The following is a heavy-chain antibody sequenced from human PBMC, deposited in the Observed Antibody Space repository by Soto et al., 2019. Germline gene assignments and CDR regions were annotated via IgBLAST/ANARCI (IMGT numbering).Heavy chain of an antibody. CDR1: GASISSYC. CDR3: EREAGPDRGFDP. D-gene: IGHD6-19*01. CDR2: ISTSGTT. Sequence: SDTLALTSTVYGASISSYCCTWIRQPAGKGLDWIGRISTSGTTNYNPSLKSRVTMSVDTSKNHFSLNLSSVTAADTAVYYCEREAGPDRGFDPLGQATLVTVSS. J-gene: IGHJ5*02. V-gene: IGHV4-4*07.